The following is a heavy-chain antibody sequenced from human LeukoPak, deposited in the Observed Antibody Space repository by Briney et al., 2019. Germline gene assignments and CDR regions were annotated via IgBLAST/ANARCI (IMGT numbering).Heavy chain of an antibody. D-gene: IGHD6-19*01. CDR2: IYNSGRT. CDR1: GDSVSSGYY. J-gene: IGHJ4*02. Sequence: SETLSLTCTVSGDSVSSGYYWAWIRQPPGKGLGWIGSIYNSGRTHYNPFLKSRVTMSVDTPKNALSLQLTSVTAADTAVYYCARDSSGWYGEDYWGQGTLVTVSS. V-gene: IGHV4-38-2*02. CDR3: ARDSSGWYGEDY.